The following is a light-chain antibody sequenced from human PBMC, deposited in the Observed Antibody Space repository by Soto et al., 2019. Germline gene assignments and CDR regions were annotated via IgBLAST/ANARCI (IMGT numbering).Light chain of an antibody. Sequence: QAVVTQEPSLTVSPGGTVTLNCGSSTETVTSGHYPYWFQQKPGQAPRTLIHDTDNKHSWTPARFSGSLLGGKAALTLSGAQPEDEAEYYCSLSYSGGQIFGGGTKRTVL. CDR3: SLSYSGGQI. CDR1: TETVTSGHY. J-gene: IGLJ2*01. V-gene: IGLV7-46*01. CDR2: DTD.